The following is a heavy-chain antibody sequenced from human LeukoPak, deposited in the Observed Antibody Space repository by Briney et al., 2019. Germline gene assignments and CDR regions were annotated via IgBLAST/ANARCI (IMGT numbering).Heavy chain of an antibody. CDR2: INHSGST. CDR3: VRSLGSGYYYTGLDY. D-gene: IGHD3-22*01. V-gene: IGHV4-34*01. J-gene: IGHJ4*02. Sequence: SETLSLTCAVYGGSFSGYYWSWIRQPPGKGLEWIGEINHSGSTNYNPSLKSRVTISVDTSKNQFSLKLSSVTAADTAVYYCVRSLGSGYYYTGLDYWGQGTLVTVSS. CDR1: GGSFSGYY.